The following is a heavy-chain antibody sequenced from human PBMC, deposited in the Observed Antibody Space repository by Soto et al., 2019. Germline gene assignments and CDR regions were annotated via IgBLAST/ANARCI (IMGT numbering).Heavy chain of an antibody. V-gene: IGHV3-53*01. D-gene: IGHD3-9*01. CDR3: ARDWGDVYTGYYGLDH. CDR2: IHSGGHT. CDR1: GFAVNNNY. Sequence: EVQLVESGGGLIQPGGSLRLSCEASGFAVNNNYMTWVRQAPGKGLEWVSMIHSGGHTVYADSVKGRFTVSRDNSKNTLYLQMNSLRVDDTAVYYCARDWGDVYTGYYGLDHWGQGTLVTVSS. J-gene: IGHJ4*02.